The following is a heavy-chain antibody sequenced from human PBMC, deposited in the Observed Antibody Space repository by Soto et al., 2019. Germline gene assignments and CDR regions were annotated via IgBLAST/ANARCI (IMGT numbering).Heavy chain of an antibody. CDR3: GRGRSGELVVFY. D-gene: IGHD1-7*01. V-gene: IGHV1-2*02. J-gene: IGHJ4*02. Sequence: QVQLVQSGAEVKKSGASVKVSCKASGYTFTGYHIHWVRQAPGPGFEWMGEISPNSGGTKYAQKFQGRVTMTRDTSTSTVYMELNNLSPDDTAVYYCGRGRSGELVVFYWGQGTLVTVYS. CDR1: GYTFTGYH. CDR2: ISPNSGGT.